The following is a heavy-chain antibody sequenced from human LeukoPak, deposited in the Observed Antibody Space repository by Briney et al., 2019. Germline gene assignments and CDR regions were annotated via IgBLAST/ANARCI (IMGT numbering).Heavy chain of an antibody. CDR3: AKDPPRYYDSSGYYSDY. CDR2: ISGSGGST. D-gene: IGHD3-22*01. V-gene: IGHV3-23*01. Sequence: GGSLRLSCAASGFTFSSYAMSWVRQAPGKGLEWVSAISGSGGSTYYADSVKGRFTISRDNSKNTLYLQMNSLRAEDTAVYYCAKDPPRYYDSSGYYSDYWGQGTLVTVSS. J-gene: IGHJ4*02. CDR1: GFTFSSYA.